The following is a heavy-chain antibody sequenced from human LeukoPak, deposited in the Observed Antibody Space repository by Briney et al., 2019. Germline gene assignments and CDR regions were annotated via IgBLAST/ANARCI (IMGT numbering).Heavy chain of an antibody. CDR3: ARESTYYDSSGSYAFDI. V-gene: IGHV4-59*01. CDR1: GGSISSYY. Sequence: PPETLSLTCTVSGGSISSYYWSWIRQPPGKGLEWIGYIYYSGSTNYNPSLKSRVTISVDTSKNQFSLKLSSVTAADTAVYYCARESTYYDSSGSYAFDIWGQGTMVTVSS. D-gene: IGHD3-22*01. CDR2: IYYSGST. J-gene: IGHJ3*02.